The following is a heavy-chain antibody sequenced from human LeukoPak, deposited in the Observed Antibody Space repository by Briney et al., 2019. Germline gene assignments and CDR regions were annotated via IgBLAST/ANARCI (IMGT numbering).Heavy chain of an antibody. CDR1: GFTFSDYY. D-gene: IGHD6-19*01. J-gene: IGHJ4*02. CDR2: IRSSGTTI. Sequence: PGGSLRLSCAASGFTFSDYYMSWIRQAPGKGLEWVSYIRSSGTTIYYADSVKGRFTISRDNAKNSLYLQMNSLGAEDTAVYYFARGNSGWYYFDYWGQGTLVTVSS. CDR3: ARGNSGWYYFDY. V-gene: IGHV3-11*04.